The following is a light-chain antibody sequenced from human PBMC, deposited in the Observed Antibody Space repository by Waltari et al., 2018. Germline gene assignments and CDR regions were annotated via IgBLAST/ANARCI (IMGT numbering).Light chain of an antibody. CDR2: LNSDGSH. Sequence: QLVLTQSPSASASLGASVKLTCTLSSGHSSYAIAWHQQQPEKGPRYLMKLNSDGSHSKGGGIPARFSGSSSGAERYLTISSLQSEDEADYYCQTWGTGIVVFGGGTKLTVL. J-gene: IGLJ2*01. CDR3: QTWGTGIVV. V-gene: IGLV4-69*01. CDR1: SGHSSYA.